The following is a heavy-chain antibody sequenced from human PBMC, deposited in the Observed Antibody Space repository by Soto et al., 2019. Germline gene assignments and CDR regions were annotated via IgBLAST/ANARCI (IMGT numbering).Heavy chain of an antibody. Sequence: GGSLRLSCAASGFTFSSYAMHWVRQAPGKGLEWVAVISYDGSNKYYADSVKGRFTISRDNSKNMLYLQMNSLRAEDTAVYYCARDTDDSSGSNKQDYWGQGTLVTVSS. CDR3: ARDTDDSSGSNKQDY. J-gene: IGHJ4*02. CDR1: GFTFSSYA. D-gene: IGHD3-22*01. CDR2: ISYDGSNK. V-gene: IGHV3-30-3*01.